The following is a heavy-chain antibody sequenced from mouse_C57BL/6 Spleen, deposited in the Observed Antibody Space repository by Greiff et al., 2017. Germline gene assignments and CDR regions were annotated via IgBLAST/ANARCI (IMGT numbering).Heavy chain of an antibody. CDR2: IYPGDGDT. Sequence: QVQLKQSGAELVKPGASVKISCKASGYAFSSYWMNWVKQRPGKGLEWIGQIYPGDGDTNYNGKFKGKATLTADKSSSTAYMQLSSLTSEDSAVYFCAREAGSREVDYWGQGTTLTVSS. D-gene: IGHD1-1*01. CDR3: AREAGSREVDY. J-gene: IGHJ2*01. V-gene: IGHV1-80*01. CDR1: GYAFSSYW.